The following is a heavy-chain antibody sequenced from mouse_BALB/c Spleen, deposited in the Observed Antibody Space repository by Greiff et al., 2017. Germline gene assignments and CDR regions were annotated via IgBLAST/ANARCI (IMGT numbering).Heavy chain of an antibody. CDR3: AREGLRHYFDY. D-gene: IGHD2-2*01. CDR1: GYTFTSYY. J-gene: IGHJ2*01. V-gene: IGHV1S56*01. Sequence: QVQLQQSGPELVKPGASVRISCKASGYTFTSYYIHWVKQRPGQGLEWIGWIYPGNVNTKYNEKFKGKATLTADKSSSTAYMQLSSLTSEDSAVYFCAREGLRHYFDYWGQGTTLTVSS. CDR2: IYPGNVNT.